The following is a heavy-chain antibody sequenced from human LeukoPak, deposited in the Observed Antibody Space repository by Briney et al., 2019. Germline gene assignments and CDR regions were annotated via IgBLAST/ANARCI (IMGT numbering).Heavy chain of an antibody. D-gene: IGHD3-10*01. V-gene: IGHV3-64*04. CDR3: ARGPGTLWFGEVKNAFDI. CDR1: GFTFSSYA. Sequence: GGSLRLSCSASGFTFSSYAMHWVRQAPGKGLEYVSAISSNGGSTYYADSVKGRFTISRDNAKNSLYLQMNSLRDEDTAVYYCARGPGTLWFGEVKNAFDIWGQGTMVTVSS. J-gene: IGHJ3*02. CDR2: ISSNGGST.